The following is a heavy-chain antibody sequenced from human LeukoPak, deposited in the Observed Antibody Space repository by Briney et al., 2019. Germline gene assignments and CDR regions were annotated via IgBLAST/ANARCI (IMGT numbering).Heavy chain of an antibody. V-gene: IGHV3-23*01. CDR2: ISGSGAST. Sequence: GGSLRLSCAASGFTFSNYAMTWVRQAPGKGLEWVSGISGSGASTYSADSVKGRFTISRDNSENRLYLQMNSLRAEDTAIYYCAKSEHSTLAKRRIDYWGQGTLVTVSS. CDR1: GFTFSNYA. CDR3: AKSEHSTLAKRRIDY. D-gene: IGHD4-17*01. J-gene: IGHJ4*02.